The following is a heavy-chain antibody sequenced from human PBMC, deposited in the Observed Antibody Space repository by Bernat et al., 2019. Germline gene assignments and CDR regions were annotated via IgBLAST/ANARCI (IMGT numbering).Heavy chain of an antibody. D-gene: IGHD4-17*01. CDR3: ARVPPALTVTTRVLDY. CDR1: GYTFTSYG. J-gene: IGHJ4*02. Sequence: QVQLVQSGAEVKKPGALVKVSCKASGYTFTSYGISWVRQAPGQGLEWMGWISAYNGNTNYAQKLQGRVTMTTDTSTSTAYMELRSLRSDDTAVYYCARVPPALTVTTRVLDYWGQGTLVTVSS. V-gene: IGHV1-18*04. CDR2: ISAYNGNT.